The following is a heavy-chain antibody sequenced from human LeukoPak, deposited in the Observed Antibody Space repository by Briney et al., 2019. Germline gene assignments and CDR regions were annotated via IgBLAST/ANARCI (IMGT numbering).Heavy chain of an antibody. Sequence: GGSLRLSCAASGFTFSSYSMNWVRQAPGKGLEWVSYISSSSSMIYYADSVKGRFTISRDNAKNSLYLQMNSLRAEDTAVYYCAKDNWLPSSPAVAGLGDWNQGTLVTVSS. J-gene: IGHJ4*02. CDR2: ISSSSSMI. V-gene: IGHV3-48*01. CDR1: GFTFSSYS. D-gene: IGHD6-19*01. CDR3: AKDNWLPSSPAVAGLGD.